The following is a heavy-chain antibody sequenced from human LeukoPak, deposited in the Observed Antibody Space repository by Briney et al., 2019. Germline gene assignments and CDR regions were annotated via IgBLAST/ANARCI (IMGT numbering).Heavy chain of an antibody. CDR2: ISGSGGST. Sequence: QTGGSLRLSCAASGFTFSSYAMSWVRQAPGKGLEWVSAISGSGGSTYYADSVKGRFTISRDNSKNTLYLQMNSLKTEDTAVYYCTTNPRYCGGDCSYFDYWGQGTLVTVSS. V-gene: IGHV3-23*01. J-gene: IGHJ4*02. D-gene: IGHD2-21*02. CDR3: TTNPRYCGGDCSYFDY. CDR1: GFTFSSYA.